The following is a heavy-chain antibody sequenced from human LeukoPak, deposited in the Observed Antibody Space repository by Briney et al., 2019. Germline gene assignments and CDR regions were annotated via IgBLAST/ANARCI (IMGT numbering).Heavy chain of an antibody. Sequence: GGSLRLSCAASGFTFSSYAMHWVRQAPGKGLEWVAVISYDGSNKYYADSVKGRFTISRDNSKNTLYLQMNSLRAEDTAAYYCARGRIGYCTNGVCYTAHAFDYWGQGTLVTVSS. CDR1: GFTFSSYA. V-gene: IGHV3-30-3*01. J-gene: IGHJ4*02. D-gene: IGHD2-8*01. CDR2: ISYDGSNK. CDR3: ARGRIGYCTNGVCYTAHAFDY.